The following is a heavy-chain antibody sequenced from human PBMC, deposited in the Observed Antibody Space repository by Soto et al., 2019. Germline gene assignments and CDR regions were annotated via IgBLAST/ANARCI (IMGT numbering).Heavy chain of an antibody. J-gene: IGHJ5*02. CDR3: ALDQSSSAHMVRGVTGEFDP. CDR2: ISSSGSTI. D-gene: IGHD3-10*01. V-gene: IGHV3-11*01. CDR1: GFTFSDYY. Sequence: GGSLRLSCAASGFTFSDYYMSWIRQAPGKGLEWVSYISSSGSTIYYADSVKGRFTISRDNAKNSLYLQMNSLRAEDTAVYYCALDQSSSAHMVRGVTGEFDPWGQGTLVTVSS.